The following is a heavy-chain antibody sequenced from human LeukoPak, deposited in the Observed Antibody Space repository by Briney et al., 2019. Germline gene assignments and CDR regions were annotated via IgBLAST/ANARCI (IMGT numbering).Heavy chain of an antibody. CDR2: ISGSGGST. J-gene: IGHJ4*02. Sequence: PGGSPRLSCAASGFTFSSYAMSWVRQAPGKGLEWVSAISGSGGSTYYADSVKGRFTISRDNSKNTLYLQMNSLRAEDTAVYYCAKVDCGGDCYLFDYWGQGTLVTVSS. CDR3: AKVDCGGDCYLFDY. V-gene: IGHV3-23*01. CDR1: GFTFSSYA. D-gene: IGHD2-21*02.